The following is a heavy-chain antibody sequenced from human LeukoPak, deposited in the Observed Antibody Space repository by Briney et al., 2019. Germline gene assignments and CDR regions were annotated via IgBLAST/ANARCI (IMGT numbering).Heavy chain of an antibody. CDR1: GSSFSGYY. CDR3: ERCPQYSEQRGYYFDY. Sequence: SETLSLTCAVYGSSFSGYYWSWIRQPPGKGLEWIGEINHSGSTNYNPSLKSRVTISVDTSKNQFSLKLSSVTAADTAVYYCERCPQYSEQRGYYFDYWGQGTLVTVSS. CDR2: INHSGST. D-gene: IGHD4-11*01. V-gene: IGHV4-34*01. J-gene: IGHJ4*02.